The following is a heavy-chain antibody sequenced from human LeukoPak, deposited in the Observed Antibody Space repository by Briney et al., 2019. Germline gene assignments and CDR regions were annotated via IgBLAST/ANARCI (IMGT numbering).Heavy chain of an antibody. CDR2: XWYDGSNK. CDR1: GFTFSSYG. Sequence: GGSLRLSCAASGFTFSSYGMHWVRQAPGKGLXXXXXXWYDGSNKYYADSVKGRFTISRDNSKNTLYLQMNSLRAEDTAVYYCARDRGSWSQYGMDVWGQGTTVTVSS. V-gene: IGHV3-33*01. CDR3: ARDRGSWSQYGMDV. D-gene: IGHD6-13*01. J-gene: IGHJ6*02.